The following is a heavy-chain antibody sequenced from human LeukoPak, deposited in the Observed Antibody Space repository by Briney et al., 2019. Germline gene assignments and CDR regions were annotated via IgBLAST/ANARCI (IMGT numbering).Heavy chain of an antibody. D-gene: IGHD3-22*01. CDR3: ASSPNRDYYWAPNY. CDR2: INYDRAYI. CDR1: GLTFSGYT. J-gene: IGHJ4*02. Sequence: PGGSLRLSCAASGLTFSGYTMNWVRQAPGKGLEWVSSINYDRAYIYYADSVKGRFTISRDNAKNSLYLQMNSLRVEDTALYYCASSPNRDYYWAPNYWGQGTLVTVSS. V-gene: IGHV3-21*01.